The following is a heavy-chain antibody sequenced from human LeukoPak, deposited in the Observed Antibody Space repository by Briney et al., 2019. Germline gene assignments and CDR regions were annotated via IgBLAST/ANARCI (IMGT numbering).Heavy chain of an antibody. Sequence: GASVKVSCKASGYTFTSYAMHWVRQAPGQRLEWMGWINAGNGNTKYSQKFQGRVTMTRDTSTSTVYMELSSLRSEDTAVYYCARDRPHCGGDCYDYWGQGTLVTVSS. CDR2: INAGNGNT. J-gene: IGHJ4*02. V-gene: IGHV1-3*01. D-gene: IGHD2-21*01. CDR1: GYTFTSYA. CDR3: ARDRPHCGGDCYDY.